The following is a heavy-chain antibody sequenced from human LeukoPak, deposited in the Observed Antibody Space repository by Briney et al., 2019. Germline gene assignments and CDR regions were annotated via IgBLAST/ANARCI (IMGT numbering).Heavy chain of an antibody. J-gene: IGHJ4*02. V-gene: IGHV5-51*01. CDR2: IYPGDSET. Sequence: GESLKISCKGSGYSFANYWIGWVRQMPGRGLEGMGIIYPGDSETTYSPSFQGQVTISADKSINPAYLQWSSLKASDTAMYYCARQLGRQQLVQLDYWGQGTLVTVSS. CDR1: GYSFANYW. D-gene: IGHD6-13*01. CDR3: ARQLGRQQLVQLDY.